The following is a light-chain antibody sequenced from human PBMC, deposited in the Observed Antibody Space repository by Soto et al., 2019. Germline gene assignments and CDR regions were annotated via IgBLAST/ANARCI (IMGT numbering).Light chain of an antibody. CDR1: SNDVGSYNY. Sequence: QSALTQPPSASGSPGQSVTISCTGTSNDVGSYNYVSWYQQHPGKAPKLMIYEVSKRPSGVPDRFSGSKSGNTASLTVSGLQAEVEADYYCSSYAGSNNVVFGGGTKLTVL. CDR2: EVS. J-gene: IGLJ2*01. CDR3: SSYAGSNNVV. V-gene: IGLV2-8*01.